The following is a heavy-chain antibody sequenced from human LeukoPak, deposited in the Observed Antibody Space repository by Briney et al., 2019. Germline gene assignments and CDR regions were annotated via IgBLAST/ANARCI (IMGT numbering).Heavy chain of an antibody. Sequence: PGGSLRLSCAASGFTFRSYEMNWVRQAPGKGLEWVSHISSTGSIKYYADSVKGQFTISRDNAKNSLYLQMNSLRAEDTAVYYCARGRGVTMIRGVIMPTYFDLWGKGILVTVSS. J-gene: IGHJ4*02. V-gene: IGHV3-48*03. D-gene: IGHD3-10*01. CDR3: ARGRGVTMIRGVIMPTYFDL. CDR2: ISSTGSIK. CDR1: GFTFRSYE.